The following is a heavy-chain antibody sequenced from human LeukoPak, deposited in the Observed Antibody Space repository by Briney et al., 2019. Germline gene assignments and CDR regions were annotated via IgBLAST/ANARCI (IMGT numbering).Heavy chain of an antibody. CDR1: GGTFSSYA. D-gene: IGHD3-22*01. CDR3: ARSNTYYYDSSGYYADY. V-gene: IGHV1-69*05. CDR2: IIPIFGAA. J-gene: IGHJ4*02. Sequence: SVKVSCKASGGTFSSYAISWVRQAPGQGLEWMGGIIPIFGAANYAQKFQGRVTITTDESTSTAYMELSSLRSEDTAVYYCARSNTYYYDSSGYYADYWGQGTLVTVSS.